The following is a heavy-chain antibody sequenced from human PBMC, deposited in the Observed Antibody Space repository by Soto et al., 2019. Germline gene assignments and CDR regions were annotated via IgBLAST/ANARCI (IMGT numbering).Heavy chain of an antibody. V-gene: IGHV4-30-2*01. Sequence: TQSLTWGVAGGSISGGGYCWTWIRQPTGKGLEGIGYIYHSRSTYYNPSLKSRVTISVDRSKNQFSLKLNSVTAADTAVYYCARVPDVWGQGTTVTVSS. CDR2: IYHSRST. J-gene: IGHJ6*02. CDR3: ARVPDV. CDR1: GGSISGGGYC.